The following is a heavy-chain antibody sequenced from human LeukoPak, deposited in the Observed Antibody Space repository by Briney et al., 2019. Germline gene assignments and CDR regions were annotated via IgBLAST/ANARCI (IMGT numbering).Heavy chain of an antibody. CDR1: GGSISSSSYY. Sequence: SETLSLTCTVSGGSISSSSYYWGWIRQPPGKGLEWIGSICYSGSTYYNASLKSRVTISVDTSKNKFSLKPNSVTAADTAVYYCARPAYRGSYYDAFDIWGQGTMVTVSS. D-gene: IGHD1-26*01. V-gene: IGHV4-39*01. J-gene: IGHJ3*02. CDR3: ARPAYRGSYYDAFDI. CDR2: ICYSGST.